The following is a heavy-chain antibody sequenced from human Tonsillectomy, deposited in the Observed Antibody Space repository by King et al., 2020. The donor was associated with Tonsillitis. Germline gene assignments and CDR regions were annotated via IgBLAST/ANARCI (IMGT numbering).Heavy chain of an antibody. CDR1: GFTFSSYA. CDR2: ISYNGYNK. Sequence: AQLVQSGGGVVQPGRSLRLSCAASGFTFSSYAIHWVRQAPGRGLEWVAVISYNGYNKYYADSVKGRYTISRDNSKNMVYLQMNSLRAEDTAVYYCARDLVGSGSYLVDYWGQGTLVTVSS. J-gene: IGHJ4*02. CDR3: ARDLVGSGSYLVDY. V-gene: IGHV3-30-3*01. D-gene: IGHD3-10*01.